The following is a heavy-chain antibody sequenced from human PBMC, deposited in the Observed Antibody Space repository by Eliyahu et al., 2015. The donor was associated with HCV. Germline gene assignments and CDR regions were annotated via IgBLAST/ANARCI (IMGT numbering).Heavy chain of an antibody. J-gene: IGHJ4*02. Sequence: EVQLVESGGGLVQPGGSLRLTCEASGFXXSSYWMXWVRQAPGKGLVXVSRXXTYGTPTYKVXSRFMMSRDNAKNTVYLQISGLRVEDTAVYFCVRGSNDWTGVDYWGQGTLVTVSS. CDR2: XXTYGTPT. D-gene: IGHD1-1*01. CDR1: GFXXSSYW. V-gene: IGHV3-74*01. CDR3: VRGSNDWTGVDY.